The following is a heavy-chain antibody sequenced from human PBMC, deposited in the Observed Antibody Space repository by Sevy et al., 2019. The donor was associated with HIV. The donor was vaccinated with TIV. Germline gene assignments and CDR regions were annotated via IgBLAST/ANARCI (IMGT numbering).Heavy chain of an antibody. Sequence: GGSLRLSCAAPGFTFSSYSMNWVRQAPGKGLEWISYISSTSSTIYYADSVKGRFTISRDNAKNSLYLQMNSLRAEDTAVYYCARNGGYADYGMDVWGQGTTVTVSS. V-gene: IGHV3-48*01. J-gene: IGHJ6*02. CDR1: GFTFSSYS. CDR2: ISSTSSTI. D-gene: IGHD5-12*01. CDR3: ARNGGYADYGMDV.